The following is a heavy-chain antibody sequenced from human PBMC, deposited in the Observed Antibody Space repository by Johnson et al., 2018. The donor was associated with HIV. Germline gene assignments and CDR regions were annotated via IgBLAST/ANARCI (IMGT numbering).Heavy chain of an antibody. J-gene: IGHJ3*02. D-gene: IGHD3-22*01. Sequence: VQLVESGGGVVQPGGSLRLSCEASGFTVSKKYMSWVRQAPGKGLEWVSVIYSGDTTYYADSVKGRFTISRDNAKNSLYLQMNSLRAEDTAVYSCARDRGGYYYDSSGLDAFDIWGQGTMVTVSS. CDR3: ARDRGGYYYDSSGLDAFDI. CDR2: IYSGDTT. CDR1: GFTVSKKY. V-gene: IGHV3-66*01.